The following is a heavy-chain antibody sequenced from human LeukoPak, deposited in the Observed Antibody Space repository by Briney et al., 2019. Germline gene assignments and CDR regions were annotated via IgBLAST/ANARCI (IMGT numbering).Heavy chain of an antibody. Sequence: PSETLSLTCTVSGGSFSTYYWSWIRQPPGKGLEWIGYIYYSGSTDYNPSLKSRVTMSLDTSKNQFSLKLNSVTAADTAVYYCARAVISFGAAVAKGFDCWGQGTLVTVSS. V-gene: IGHV4-59*01. CDR1: GGSFSTYY. CDR3: ARAVISFGAAVAKGFDC. CDR2: IYYSGST. J-gene: IGHJ4*02. D-gene: IGHD3-16*01.